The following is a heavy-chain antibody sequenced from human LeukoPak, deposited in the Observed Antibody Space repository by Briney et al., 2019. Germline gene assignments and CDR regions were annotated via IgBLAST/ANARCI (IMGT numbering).Heavy chain of an antibody. CDR2: ISPYNVDT. J-gene: IGHJ5*02. V-gene: IGHV1-18*01. Sequence: ASLRVSCKASGYTFSDYSITWVRQAPGQGLEWMGWISPYNVDTNYAQNFQGRVTMTTDRSTRTAYMELRNLRSDDTAVYYCARVTTVTRSPWSWGPKKIGQEVNWFDPWGQGTLITVS. CDR1: GYTFSDYS. D-gene: IGHD4-17*01. CDR3: ARVTTVTRSPWSWGPKKIGQEVNWFDP.